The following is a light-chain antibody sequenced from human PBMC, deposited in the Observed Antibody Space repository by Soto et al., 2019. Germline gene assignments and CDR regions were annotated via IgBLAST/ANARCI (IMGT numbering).Light chain of an antibody. CDR3: QQRSKGRT. J-gene: IGKJ1*01. CDR1: QSVSSY. CDR2: DAS. V-gene: IGKV3-11*01. Sequence: EIVLTQSPGTLSLSPGERATLSCRASQSVSSYLAWFQQKPGQAPRLLIYDASKRATGIPARFRGSGFGTVYTLTISSLEPEDFAVYYCQQRSKGRTFGQGTKVDIK.